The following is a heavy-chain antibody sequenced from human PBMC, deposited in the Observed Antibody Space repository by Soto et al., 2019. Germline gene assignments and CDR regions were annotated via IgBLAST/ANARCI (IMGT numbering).Heavy chain of an antibody. D-gene: IGHD6-25*01. Sequence: QVQLVQSGAEVKKPGSSVKVSCKASGGTFSSYAISWVRQAPGQGLEWMGGIIPLFGRANYAQKFKGRVTVNAAASTSTAYMELSSLRSEDTAVYYCAQTIGLAAAGPGRFDLWGRGTLVTVSS. CDR3: AQTIGLAAAGPGRFDL. J-gene: IGHJ2*01. CDR2: IIPLFGRA. V-gene: IGHV1-69*12. CDR1: GGTFSSYA.